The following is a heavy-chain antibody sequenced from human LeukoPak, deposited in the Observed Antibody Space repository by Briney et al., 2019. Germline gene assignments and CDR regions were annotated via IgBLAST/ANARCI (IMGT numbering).Heavy chain of an antibody. CDR3: ARDANQ. V-gene: IGHV3-53*01. CDR2: IYSGGTT. Sequence: PGKGLEWFSVIYSGGTTYYADSVKGRFTISRDNSKNTLFLQMNSLRAEDTAVYYCARDANQWGQGTLVTVSS. D-gene: IGHD1-14*01. J-gene: IGHJ4*02.